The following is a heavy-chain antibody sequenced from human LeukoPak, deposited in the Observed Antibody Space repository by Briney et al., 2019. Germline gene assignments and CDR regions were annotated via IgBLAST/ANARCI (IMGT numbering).Heavy chain of an antibody. V-gene: IGHV3-23*03. CDR1: GFTISSYG. CDR3: AKVGNYSAGWYYFDY. D-gene: IGHD6-19*01. J-gene: IGHJ4*02. Sequence: GGSLRLSCAASGFTISSYGMNWVRQAPGKGLEWVSFIYSGNTHYSDSVKGRFTISRDNSKNTLYLQMNSLRAEDTAVYYCAKVGNYSAGWYYFDYWGQGALVTVSS. CDR2: IYSGNT.